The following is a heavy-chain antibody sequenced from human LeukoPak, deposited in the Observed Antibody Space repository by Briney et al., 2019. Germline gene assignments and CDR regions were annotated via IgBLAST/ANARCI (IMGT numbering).Heavy chain of an antibody. CDR1: GGSFSGYY. CDR3: ARRLGRKFGERFYYYHYMDV. V-gene: IGHV4-34*01. CDR2: IYYSGST. Sequence: TSETLSLTCAVYGGSFSGYYWSWIRQPPGKGLEWIGSIYYSGSTYYNPSLKSRVTISVDTSKNQFSLKLSSVTAADTAVYYCARRLGRKFGERFYYYHYMDVWGKGTTVTISS. J-gene: IGHJ6*03. D-gene: IGHD3-10*01.